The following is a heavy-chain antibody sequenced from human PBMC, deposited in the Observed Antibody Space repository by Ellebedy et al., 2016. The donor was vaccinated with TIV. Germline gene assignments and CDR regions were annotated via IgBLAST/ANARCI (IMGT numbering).Heavy chain of an antibody. J-gene: IGHJ4*02. CDR1: GFTFSIYW. CDR2: IKEDGGRT. Sequence: GESLKISCAASGFTFSIYWMNWVRQAPGKGLEWVANIKEDGGRTSYVDSVRGRFTISRDNAKNSLYLQMNSLRAEDTAVYYCATGARSESGYWGQGTLVTVSS. V-gene: IGHV3-7*01. D-gene: IGHD3-3*01. CDR3: ATGARSESGY.